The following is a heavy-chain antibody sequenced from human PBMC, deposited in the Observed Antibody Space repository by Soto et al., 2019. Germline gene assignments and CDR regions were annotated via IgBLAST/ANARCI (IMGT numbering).Heavy chain of an antibody. CDR2: IYYSGST. J-gene: IGHJ5*02. V-gene: IGHV4-39*01. CDR1: GGSISSSSYY. CDR3: ARQPRCPVAGVVQTKPSCCDR. Sequence: PSETLSLTCTVSGGSISSSSYYWGWIRQPPGKGLEWIGSIYYSGSTYYNPSLKSRVTISVDTSKNQFSLKLSSVTAADTAVYYWARQPRCPVAGVVQTKPSCCDRWGQGNLV. D-gene: IGHD2-2*01.